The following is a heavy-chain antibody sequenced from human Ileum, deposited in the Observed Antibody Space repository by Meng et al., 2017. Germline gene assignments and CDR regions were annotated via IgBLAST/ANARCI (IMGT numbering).Heavy chain of an antibody. CDR3: ARDKNRGYSAEESGFDL. CDR2: ISDTGRTI. CDR1: GFTFSAYE. J-gene: IGHJ4*02. D-gene: IGHD5-12*01. V-gene: IGHV3-48*03. Sequence: GGSLRLSCAASGFTFSAYEMNWVRQTPGKGLEWIAYISDTGRTIYADSVEGRFTISRDNAKNSVFLQMNSLRVEVTALYYCARDKNRGYSAEESGFDLWGQGTLVTVSS.